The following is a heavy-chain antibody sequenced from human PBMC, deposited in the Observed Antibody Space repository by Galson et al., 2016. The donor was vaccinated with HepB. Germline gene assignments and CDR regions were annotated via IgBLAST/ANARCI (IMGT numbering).Heavy chain of an antibody. CDR2: NSDGSSYI. V-gene: IGHV3-21*01. CDR1: GFTFSSYD. D-gene: IGHD6-19*01. Sequence: SLRLSCAASGFTFSSYDMYWVRQAPGKGLEWVSFNSDGSSYIYYADSVKGRFTISRDNAKNSLYLQMTSLRAEDTALYYCARGAKSSGLSFYFDYWGQGTRVTVSS. CDR3: ARGAKSSGLSFYFDY. J-gene: IGHJ4*02.